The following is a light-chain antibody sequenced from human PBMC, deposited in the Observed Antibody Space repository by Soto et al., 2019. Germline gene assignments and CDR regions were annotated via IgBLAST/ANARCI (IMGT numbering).Light chain of an antibody. CDR2: GAS. J-gene: IGKJ1*01. Sequence: EGVLTQSPGTRPLFPGEGATLSCRSSQGVSSNSLAWYQHQPGKAPRLLVYGASTRATSFPARFSGGGSGTDFTLTISRLAPEDFAVYYCQQCGSSPWTFGQGTKVDIK. CDR1: QGVSSNS. CDR3: QQCGSSPWT. V-gene: IGKV3-20*01.